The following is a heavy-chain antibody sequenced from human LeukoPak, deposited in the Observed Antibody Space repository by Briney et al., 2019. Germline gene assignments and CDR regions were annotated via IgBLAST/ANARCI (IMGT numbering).Heavy chain of an antibody. J-gene: IGHJ5*02. D-gene: IGHD6-13*01. CDR1: GFTFSSYA. Sequence: GGSLRLSCAASGFTFSSYAMSWVRQAPGKGLEWVSAISGSGGSTYYADSVKGRFTISRDNSKNSLYLQMNSLRAEDTALYYCAKDSSYGSWTYNWFDPWGQGTLVTVSS. V-gene: IGHV3-23*01. CDR2: ISGSGGST. CDR3: AKDSSYGSWTYNWFDP.